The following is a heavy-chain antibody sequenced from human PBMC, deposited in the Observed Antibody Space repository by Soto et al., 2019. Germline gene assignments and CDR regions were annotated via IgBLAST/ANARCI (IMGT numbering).Heavy chain of an antibody. CDR3: ARPPVAGRGGAFDI. J-gene: IGHJ3*02. V-gene: IGHV4-39*01. CDR1: AGSISSSNYY. CDR2: LYYSGST. Sequence: QLQLQESGPGLVKPSETLSLPCTVSAGSISSSNYYWGWIRQPPGKGMEWLGNLYYSGSTSYHPSLKSRVTISINTCKHQFSLRLTSVTAADTAVYYFARPPVAGRGGAFDIWGQGTMVTVSS. D-gene: IGHD2-15*01.